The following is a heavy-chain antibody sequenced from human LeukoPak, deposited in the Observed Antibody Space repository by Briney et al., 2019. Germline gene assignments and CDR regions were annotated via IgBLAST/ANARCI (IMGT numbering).Heavy chain of an antibody. Sequence: TSETLSLTCAVYGGSFSGYYWSWIRQPPGKGLEWIGEINHSGSTNYNPSLKSRVTISVDTSKNQFSLKLSSVTAADTAVYYCARGIPTYYDILTGYYYFDYWGQGTLVTVSS. J-gene: IGHJ4*02. D-gene: IGHD3-9*01. CDR2: INHSGST. V-gene: IGHV4-34*01. CDR3: ARGIPTYYDILTGYYYFDY. CDR1: GGSFSGYY.